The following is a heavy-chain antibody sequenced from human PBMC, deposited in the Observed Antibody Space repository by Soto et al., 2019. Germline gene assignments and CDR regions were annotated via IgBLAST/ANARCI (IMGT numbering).Heavy chain of an antibody. CDR2: ITHSGST. V-gene: IGHV4-34*01. CDR3: ARGTDFDY. J-gene: IGHJ4*02. Sequence: PSETLSLTCAVYGGSFSGYSWTWIRQPPGKGLEWIGEITHSGSTKYNPSLKSRVIASVDTSKNQFSLKLSSVTAADTAVYYCARGTDFDYWGQGTLVTVSS. D-gene: IGHD3-3*01. CDR1: GGSFSGYS.